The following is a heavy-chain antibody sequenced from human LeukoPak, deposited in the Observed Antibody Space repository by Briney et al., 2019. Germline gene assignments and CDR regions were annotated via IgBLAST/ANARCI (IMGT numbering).Heavy chain of an antibody. J-gene: IGHJ5*02. D-gene: IGHD6-19*01. Sequence: SETLSLTCTVSGDFLKSATHFWVWIRQPPGKGPEWIGNINYSGTTDYNPSLKSRVIISVDTSKNQFSLKLSSVTAADTAVYYCAKGAGPPWFDPWGQGTLVTVSS. CDR1: GDFLKSATHF. CDR2: INYSGTT. V-gene: IGHV4-39*07. CDR3: AKGAGPPWFDP.